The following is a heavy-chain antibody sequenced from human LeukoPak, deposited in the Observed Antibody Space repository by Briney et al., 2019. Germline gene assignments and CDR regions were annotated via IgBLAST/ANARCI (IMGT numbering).Heavy chain of an antibody. Sequence: GSLRLSCAASGFTVSTNYMNWVRQAPGKGLEWVSVIYSGGSTYYADSVKGRFTISRDNSKNAVYLQMNSLRAEDTAVYYCARTPLVGAIGYWGQGTLVTVSS. CDR2: IYSGGST. J-gene: IGHJ4*02. CDR1: GFTVSTNY. CDR3: ARTPLVGAIGY. V-gene: IGHV3-66*01. D-gene: IGHD1-26*01.